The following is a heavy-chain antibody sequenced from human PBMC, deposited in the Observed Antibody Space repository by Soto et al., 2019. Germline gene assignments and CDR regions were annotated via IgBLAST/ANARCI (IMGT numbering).Heavy chain of an antibody. CDR1: GGSISSSSYY. CDR2: IYYSGST. D-gene: IGHD2-2*01. Sequence: SETLSLTCTVSGGSISSSSYYWGWIRQPPGKGLEWIGSIYYSGSTYYNPSLKSRVTISVDTSKNQFSLKLSSVTAADTAVYYCARGPGYCSSTCCYAPKPQDNWFDPWGQGTLVTVSS. V-gene: IGHV4-39*07. CDR3: ARGPGYCSSTCCYAPKPQDNWFDP. J-gene: IGHJ5*02.